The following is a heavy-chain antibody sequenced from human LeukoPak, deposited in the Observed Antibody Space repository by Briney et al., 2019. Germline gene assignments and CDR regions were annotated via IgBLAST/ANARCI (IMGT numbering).Heavy chain of an antibody. CDR2: IYNDGRT. CDR1: GFTFSTSW. CDR3: ARGLFLSGYLDAFDI. D-gene: IGHD3-22*01. J-gene: IGHJ3*02. Sequence: GGSLRLSCAASGFTFSTSWMHWVRQAPGKGLEWVSLIYNDGRTYYADSVKGRCTISRDNLKNVMYLQMNSLKVEDTALYYCARGLFLSGYLDAFDIWGQGTVVTVSS. V-gene: IGHV3-53*01.